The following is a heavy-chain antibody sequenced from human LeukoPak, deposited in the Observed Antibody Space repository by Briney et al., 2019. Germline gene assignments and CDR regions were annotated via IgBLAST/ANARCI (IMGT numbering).Heavy chain of an antibody. D-gene: IGHD2-8*02. CDR3: TRVQAGRSGLMDV. V-gene: IGHV3-74*01. Sequence: GGSLRLSCAASGFTLNGYWMHWVRQAPGEGLVWVSRIDPDGSTTNYAESVKGRFTTSRDNAKNTMYLQMNSLRAEDPALYYCTRVQAGRSGLMDVWGRWTAVTVSS. J-gene: IGHJ6*02. CDR1: GFTLNGYW. CDR2: IDPDGSTT.